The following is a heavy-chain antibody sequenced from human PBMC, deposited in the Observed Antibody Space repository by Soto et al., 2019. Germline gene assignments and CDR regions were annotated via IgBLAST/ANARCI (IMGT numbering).Heavy chain of an antibody. CDR2: LYYSGST. J-gene: IGHJ3*02. V-gene: IGHV4-39*01. CDR3: ARHQTGCWYYYNHPQDAFDM. Sequence: QLQLQESGPGLVKPSETLSLTCTVSGGSITSSSYYWGWIRQPPGKGLEWIGSLYYSGSTYYNPSLKCRVTISGETSKRQFSQTLSSVTAADTAVYYCARHQTGCWYYYNHPQDAFDMWGQGTMVTVSS. CDR1: GGSITSSSYY. D-gene: IGHD6-13*01.